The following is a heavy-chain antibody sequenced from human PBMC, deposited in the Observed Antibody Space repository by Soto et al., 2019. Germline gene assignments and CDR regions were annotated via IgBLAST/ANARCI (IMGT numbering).Heavy chain of an antibody. CDR3: ARYGGTYFDD. Sequence: EVQLVESGGGLVQPGGSLRLSCAASGFTFSTYWMHWVRQAPGKGLVWVSRLDNDGTNTRYADSVKGRFTVSRDNGKNTVYLQMDSLRAEDTAVYYCARYGGTYFDDWGQGTLVTFSS. D-gene: IGHD3-16*01. CDR2: LDNDGTNT. CDR1: GFTFSTYW. J-gene: IGHJ4*02. V-gene: IGHV3-74*01.